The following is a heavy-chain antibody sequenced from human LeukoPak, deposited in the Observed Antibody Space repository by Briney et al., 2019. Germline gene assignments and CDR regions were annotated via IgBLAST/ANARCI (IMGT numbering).Heavy chain of an antibody. CDR1: GFTFSSYS. CDR2: ISSSSSYI. J-gene: IGHJ5*02. CDR3: ARHRSSSWPNWFDP. V-gene: IGHV3-21*01. Sequence: PGGSLRLSCAASGFTFSSYSMNWVRQAPGKGLEWVSSISSSSSYIYYADSVKGRFTISRDNAKNSLYLQMNSLRAEDTAVYYCARHRSSSWPNWFDPWGQGTLVTVSS. D-gene: IGHD6-13*01.